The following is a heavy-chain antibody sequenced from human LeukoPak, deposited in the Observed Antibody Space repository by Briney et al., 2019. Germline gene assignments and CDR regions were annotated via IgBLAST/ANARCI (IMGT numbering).Heavy chain of an antibody. CDR3: ARGRYSSNYYGAFDV. Sequence: PSETLYLTCAVSGGSFSLYYWTWIRQPPGKGLEWIGEIYHDGTTNYNPSLKSRVTISVDTSKNQFSLKLSSVTAADTALYFCARGRYSSNYYGAFDVWGRGAMVSVSS. J-gene: IGHJ3*01. V-gene: IGHV4-34*01. CDR1: GGSFSLYY. CDR2: IYHDGTT. D-gene: IGHD4-11*01.